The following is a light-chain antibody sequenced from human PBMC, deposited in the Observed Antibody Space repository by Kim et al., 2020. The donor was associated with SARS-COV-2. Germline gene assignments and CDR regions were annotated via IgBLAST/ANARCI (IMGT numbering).Light chain of an antibody. V-gene: IGLV1-40*01. CDR1: SSNIGTGYD. Sequence: QSVLTQPPSVSGAPGQRVTISCTGSSSNIGTGYDVHWYQQLPGTAPRLLIYGNNNRPSGVPDRFSGSKSGTSASLTITGLQADDEADYYCQSYDSSLSATVFGGGTQLTVL. J-gene: IGLJ3*02. CDR2: GNN. CDR3: QSYDSSLSATV.